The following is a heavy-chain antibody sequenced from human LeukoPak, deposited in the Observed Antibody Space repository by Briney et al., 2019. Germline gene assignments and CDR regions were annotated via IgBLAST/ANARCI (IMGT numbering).Heavy chain of an antibody. Sequence: ASVKVSCKASGYTFTSYYMHWVRQAPGQGLEWMGIINPSGGSTSYAQKFQGRVTITRNTSISTAYMELSSLRSEDTAVYYCARCPSRTWYGAYSYFNWFDPWGQGTLVTVSS. J-gene: IGHJ5*02. CDR1: GYTFTSYY. V-gene: IGHV1-46*01. CDR3: ARCPSRTWYGAYSYFNWFDP. CDR2: INPSGGST. D-gene: IGHD5-18*01.